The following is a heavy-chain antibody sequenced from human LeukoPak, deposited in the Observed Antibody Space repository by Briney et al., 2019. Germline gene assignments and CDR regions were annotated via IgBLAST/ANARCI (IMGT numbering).Heavy chain of an antibody. Sequence: SVKVSCKVSGGTFSSYGIIWVRQAPGQGLEWMGGILPTLGPANYAQKFQGRVTIAADEFTSTAYMELSSLRSEDTAVYYCARVSGYYTPYIDYWGQGTLVTVSS. J-gene: IGHJ4*02. CDR1: GGTFSSYG. CDR2: ILPTLGPA. D-gene: IGHD3-3*01. CDR3: ARVSGYYTPYIDY. V-gene: IGHV1-69*13.